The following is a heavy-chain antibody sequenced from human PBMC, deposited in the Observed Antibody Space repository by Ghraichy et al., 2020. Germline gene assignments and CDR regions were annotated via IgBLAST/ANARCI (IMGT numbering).Heavy chain of an antibody. V-gene: IGHV4-59*08. CDR3: ARRDYEINYYFMDV. D-gene: IGHD4-17*01. Sequence: IGYVHHPGGSSYNPSLKNRVTMSVDKSKNQVSLNLTSVTAADPAGYFCARRDYEINYYFMDVWGKGTTVTVSS. CDR2: VHHPGGS. J-gene: IGHJ6*03.